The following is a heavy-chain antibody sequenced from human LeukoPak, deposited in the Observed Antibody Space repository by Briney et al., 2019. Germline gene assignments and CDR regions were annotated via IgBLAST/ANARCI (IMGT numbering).Heavy chain of an antibody. CDR3: AGDISGVGVVIPLRDAFDI. J-gene: IGHJ3*02. CDR1: GGSISSYY. CDR2: IYTSGST. D-gene: IGHD2-21*01. Sequence: SETLSLTCTVSGGSISSYYWSWIRQPAGKGLEWIGRIYTSGSTYYNPSLKSRVTISVDRSKNQFSLKLSSVTAADTAVYYCAGDISGVGVVIPLRDAFDIWGQGTMVAVSS. V-gene: IGHV4-4*07.